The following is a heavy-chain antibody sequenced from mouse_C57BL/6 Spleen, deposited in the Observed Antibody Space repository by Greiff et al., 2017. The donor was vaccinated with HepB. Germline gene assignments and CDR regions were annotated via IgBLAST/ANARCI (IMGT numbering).Heavy chain of an antibody. J-gene: IGHJ2*01. CDR2: IYPRSGNT. V-gene: IGHV1-81*01. Sequence: QVQLQQSGAELARPGASVKLSCKASGYTFTSYGISWVKQRTGQGLEWIGEIYPRSGNTYYNEKFKGQATLTADKSSSTAYMELRSLTSEDSAVYFCARRVAGDYDVFDYWGQGTTLTVSS. D-gene: IGHD2-4*01. CDR1: GYTFTSYG. CDR3: ARRVAGDYDVFDY.